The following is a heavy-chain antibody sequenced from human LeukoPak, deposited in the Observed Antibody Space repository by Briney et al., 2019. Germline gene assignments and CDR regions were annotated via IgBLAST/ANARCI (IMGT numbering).Heavy chain of an antibody. Sequence: GGSLRLSCAASGFTFSNSWMSWVRQAPGKGLEWVAYIKQDGSEIYYVDSVKGRFTISRDNSKNTLYLQMNSLRAEDTAVYYCAKDSGGYYFDYWGQGTLVTVSS. CDR3: AKDSGGYYFDY. J-gene: IGHJ4*02. CDR1: GFTFSNSW. D-gene: IGHD3-10*01. CDR2: IKQDGSEI. V-gene: IGHV3-7*03.